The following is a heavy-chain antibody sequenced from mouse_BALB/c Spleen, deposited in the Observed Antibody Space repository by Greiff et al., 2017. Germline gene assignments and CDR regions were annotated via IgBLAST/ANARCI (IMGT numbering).Heavy chain of an antibody. D-gene: IGHD2-3*01. CDR2: ISSGSSTI. J-gene: IGHJ2*01. CDR3: ARGGYYGYYFDY. CDR1: GFTFSSFG. Sequence: EVQLMESGGGLVQPGGSRKLSCAASGFTFSSFGMHWVRQAPEKGLEWVAYISSGSSTIYYADTVKGRFTISRDNPKNTLFLQMTSLRSEDTAMYYCARGGYYGYYFDYWGQGTTLTVSS. V-gene: IGHV5-17*02.